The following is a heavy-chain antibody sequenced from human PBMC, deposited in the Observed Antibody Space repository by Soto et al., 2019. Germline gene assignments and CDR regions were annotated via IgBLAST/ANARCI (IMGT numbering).Heavy chain of an antibody. V-gene: IGHV3-48*02. D-gene: IGHD3-3*01. CDR2: ISSSSSTI. J-gene: IGHJ5*02. CDR3: ARVIWSGHLTSDL. Sequence: EVQVVESGGGLVQPGGSLRPSCAASGFTFSSNSMNWVRQAPGKGLEWISYISSSSSTIYADSVKGRFTISRDNAKNSLYLQMNSLRDEDTAVYYCARVIWSGHLTSDLWGQGTLVTVSS. CDR1: GFTFSSNS.